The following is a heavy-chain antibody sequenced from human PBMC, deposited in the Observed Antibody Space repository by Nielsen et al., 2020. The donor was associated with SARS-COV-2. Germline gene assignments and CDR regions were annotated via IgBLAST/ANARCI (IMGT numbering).Heavy chain of an antibody. CDR2: ISYDGSNK. V-gene: IGHV3-30-3*01. Sequence: GGSLRLSCAASGFTFSSYAMHWVRQAPGKGLEWVAVISYDGSNKYYADSVKGRFTISRDNSKNTLYLQMNSLRAEDTAVYYCARDFHKISGSYSPGGYWGQGTLVTVSS. CDR3: ARDFHKISGSYSPGGY. J-gene: IGHJ4*02. CDR1: GFTFSSYA. D-gene: IGHD1-26*01.